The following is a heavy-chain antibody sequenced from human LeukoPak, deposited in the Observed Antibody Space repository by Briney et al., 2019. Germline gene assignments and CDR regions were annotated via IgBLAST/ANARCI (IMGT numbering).Heavy chain of an antibody. CDR3: ARDRRVVGATGAEYFQH. CDR2: ISYDGSNK. J-gene: IGHJ1*01. D-gene: IGHD1-26*01. Sequence: GGSLRLSCAASGFIFSTYGMHWVRQAPGKGLEWMAVISYDGSNKYYADSVKGRFTISRDNSKNTLYLQMNSLRAEDTAVYYCARDRRVVGATGAEYFQHWGQGTLVTVSS. CDR1: GFIFSTYG. V-gene: IGHV3-30*19.